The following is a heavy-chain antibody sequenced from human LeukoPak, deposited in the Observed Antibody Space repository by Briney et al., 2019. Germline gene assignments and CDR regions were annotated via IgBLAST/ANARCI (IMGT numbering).Heavy chain of an antibody. CDR2: INPSGGST. J-gene: IGHJ4*02. CDR1: GYTLTSYY. Sequence: ASVKVSCKASGYTLTSYYMHWVRQAPGQGLEWMGIINPSGGSTSYAQKFQGRVTMTRDMSTSTVYMELSSLRSEDTAVYYCARGGDRGSSSDPFFDYWGQGTLVTVSS. D-gene: IGHD6-6*01. CDR3: ARGGDRGSSSDPFFDY. V-gene: IGHV1-46*01.